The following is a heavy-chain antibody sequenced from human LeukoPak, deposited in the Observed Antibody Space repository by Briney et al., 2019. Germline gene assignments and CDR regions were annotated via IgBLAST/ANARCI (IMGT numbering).Heavy chain of an antibody. CDR3: ARNYYDSSGYYSPPDY. D-gene: IGHD3-22*01. V-gene: IGHV1-69*13. J-gene: IGHJ4*02. Sequence: SVKVSCKASGYTFTSYAMNWVRQAPGQGLEWMGGIIPIFGTANYAQKFQGRVTITADESTSTAYMELSSLRSEDTAVYYCARNYYDSSGYYSPPDYWGQGTLVTVSS. CDR2: IIPIFGTA. CDR1: GYTFTSYA.